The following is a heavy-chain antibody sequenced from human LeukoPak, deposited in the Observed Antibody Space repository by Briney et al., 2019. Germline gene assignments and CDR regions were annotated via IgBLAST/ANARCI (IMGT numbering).Heavy chain of an antibody. CDR2: ISDTGAIT. CDR3: ATGAYFEY. J-gene: IGHJ4*02. V-gene: IGHV3-23*01. CDR1: GFTFSRYG. Sequence: GTLRLSCAASGFTFSRYGMTWLRQAPGKGLEWVSTISDTGAITYYADSVKDRFTISRDNSKNTLYLQMSGLRAEDTAIYYCATGAYFEYWGQGALVTVSA.